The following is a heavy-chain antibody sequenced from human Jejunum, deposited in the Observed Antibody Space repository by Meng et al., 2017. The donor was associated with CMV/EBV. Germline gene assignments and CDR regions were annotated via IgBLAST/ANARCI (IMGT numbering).Heavy chain of an antibody. CDR1: GFRFDENG. Sequence: ASGFRFDENGMNWVRQTPGKGREWVAGVNWDGRTTGYGDSVRGRFVISRDNARNSLYLQMNSLRVEDTAFYHCARVHDSGWYAGFDNWGQGTLVTVSS. J-gene: IGHJ4*02. CDR2: VNWDGRTT. V-gene: IGHV3-20*01. CDR3: ARVHDSGWYAGFDN. D-gene: IGHD6-13*01.